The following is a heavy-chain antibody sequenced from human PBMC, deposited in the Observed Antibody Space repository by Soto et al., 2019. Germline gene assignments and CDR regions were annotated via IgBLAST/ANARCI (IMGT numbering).Heavy chain of an antibody. CDR3: ARERVRVLADTIMHYYGIDV. CDR1: GFTSSPYW. D-gene: IGHD3-3*02. Sequence: GASLRLSCEPSGFTSSPYWRTWVLEAAGKGLEWVASIKPDGSENFYLDSMMGGFTISRDNDNNSLFLQMNSLRREATAVYFCARERVRVLADTIMHYYGIDVWGQGTPVTVS. J-gene: IGHJ6*02. V-gene: IGHV3-7*03. CDR2: IKPDGSEN.